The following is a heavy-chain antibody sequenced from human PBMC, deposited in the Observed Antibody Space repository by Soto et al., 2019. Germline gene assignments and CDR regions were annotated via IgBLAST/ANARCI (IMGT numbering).Heavy chain of an antibody. CDR1: GGTFSS. CDR2: FIPIFAIA. CDR3: ARSYDQFDY. J-gene: IGHJ4*02. D-gene: IGHD5-12*01. V-gene: IGHV1-69*12. Sequence: QVQLVQSGAEVMKPGSSVKVSCKASGGTFSSSWVRQAPGQGLEWMGGFIPIFAIANYAQKFQGRVTITADESTSTVYMELSSLRSEDSAVYYCARSYDQFDYWGQGTLVTVSS.